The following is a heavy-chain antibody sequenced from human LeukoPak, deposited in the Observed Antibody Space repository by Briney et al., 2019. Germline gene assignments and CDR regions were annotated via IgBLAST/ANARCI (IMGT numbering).Heavy chain of an antibody. D-gene: IGHD3-22*01. CDR1: GFTFSSYW. V-gene: IGHV3-7*01. CDR2: IKQDGSEK. J-gene: IGHJ4*02. CDR3: ARDPYDSSGPYYFDY. Sequence: PGGSLRLSCAASGFTFSSYWMSWVRQAPGKGLEWAANIKQDGSEKYYVDSVKGRFTISRDNAKNSLYLQMNSLRAEDTAVYYCARDPYDSSGPYYFDYWGQGTLVTVSS.